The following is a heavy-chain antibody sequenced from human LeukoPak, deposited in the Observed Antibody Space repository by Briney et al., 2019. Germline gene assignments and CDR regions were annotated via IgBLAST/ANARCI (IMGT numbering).Heavy chain of an antibody. CDR3: ARDSSSWDVGYFDY. J-gene: IGHJ4*02. D-gene: IGHD6-13*01. V-gene: IGHV4-34*01. CDR1: GGSFSGYY. Sequence: KASETLSLTCAVYGGSFSGYYWSWIRQPPGKGLEWIGEINHSGSTNYNPSLKSRVTISVDTSKNQFSLKLSSVTAADTAVYYCARDSSSWDVGYFDYWGQGTLVTVSS. CDR2: INHSGST.